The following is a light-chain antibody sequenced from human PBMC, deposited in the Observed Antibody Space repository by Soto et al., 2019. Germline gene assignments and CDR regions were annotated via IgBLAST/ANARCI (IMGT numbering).Light chain of an antibody. J-gene: IGKJ1*01. CDR1: QSVSTN. Sequence: EIVMTQSPATLSVSPGERATLSCRASQSVSTNLAWYQQKTGQAPRLLIYGASTRATGIPARFSGSGSGTDFTLTISSLQSEDFAVYYCQQYNNWPRTLGQGTKVEIK. V-gene: IGKV3-15*01. CDR3: QQYNNWPRT. CDR2: GAS.